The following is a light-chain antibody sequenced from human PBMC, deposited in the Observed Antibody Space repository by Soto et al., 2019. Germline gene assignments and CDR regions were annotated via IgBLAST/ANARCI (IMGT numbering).Light chain of an antibody. CDR3: QQYDSFSVT. CDR2: DSS. CDR1: QTISSW. V-gene: IGKV1-5*01. Sequence: DIQITHSPSTLAGSVGGRVTITCRASQTISSWLAWYQQKPGKAPTLLIYDSSSLESGVPSRFSGSGSGTEFRLTLSTLQPDDFATYYCQQYDSFSVTFGQGTRLQIK. J-gene: IGKJ5*01.